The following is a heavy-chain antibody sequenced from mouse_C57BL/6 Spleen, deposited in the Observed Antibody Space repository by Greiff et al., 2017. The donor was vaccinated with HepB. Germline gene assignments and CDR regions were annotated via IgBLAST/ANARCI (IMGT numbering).Heavy chain of an antibody. Sequence: QVHVKQPGTELVKPGASVKLSCKASGYTFTSYWMHWVKQRPGQGLEWIGNINPSNGGTNYNEKFKSKATLTVDKSSRTADMQLSSLTSEDSAVYYWARGGNWAVFDDWGQGTTLTVSS. CDR1: GYTFTSYW. CDR3: ARGGNWAVFDD. D-gene: IGHD4-1*01. J-gene: IGHJ2*01. CDR2: INPSNGGT. V-gene: IGHV1-53*01.